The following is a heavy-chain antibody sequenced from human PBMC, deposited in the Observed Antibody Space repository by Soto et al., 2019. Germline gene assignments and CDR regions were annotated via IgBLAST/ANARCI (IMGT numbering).Heavy chain of an antibody. CDR2: IYYSGST. J-gene: IGHJ5*02. D-gene: IGHD3-3*01. Sequence: TSETLSLTCTVSGGSISSYYWSWIRQPPGKGLEWIGYIYYSGSTNYNPSLKSRVTISVDTSKNQFSLKLSSVTAADTAVYYCAGGRTYDFWSGYYTAWFDPWGQGTLVTVSS. CDR3: AGGRTYDFWSGYYTAWFDP. V-gene: IGHV4-59*01. CDR1: GGSISSYY.